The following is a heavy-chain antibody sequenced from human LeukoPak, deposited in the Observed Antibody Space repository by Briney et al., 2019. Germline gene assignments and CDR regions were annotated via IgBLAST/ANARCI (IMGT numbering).Heavy chain of an antibody. J-gene: IGHJ4*02. D-gene: IGHD1-26*01. CDR2: IFYTGST. V-gene: IGHV4-59*11. Sequence: ASETLSLTCTVSGGSISSHFWSWIRQPPGKGLEWIGYIFYTGSTNYNPSLKSRVTISVDTSKNQFSLKLSSVTAADTAVYYCARDGYSGTSHFDHWGQGTLVTVSS. CDR3: ARDGYSGTSHFDH. CDR1: GGSISSHF.